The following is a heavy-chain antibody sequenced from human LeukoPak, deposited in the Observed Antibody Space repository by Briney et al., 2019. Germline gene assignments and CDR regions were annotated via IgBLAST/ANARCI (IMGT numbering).Heavy chain of an antibody. Sequence: GGSLRLSCAASGFTFSSYAMTWVRQAPGKGLEWVSTISGSGSGGGTYYADSVKGRFTISRDNSKNTLYLQMNSLRDEDTAVYYCAKAKYTYGHGILDYWGQGTLVTVSS. D-gene: IGHD3-10*01. CDR2: ISGSGSGGGT. V-gene: IGHV3-23*01. J-gene: IGHJ4*02. CDR3: AKAKYTYGHGILDY. CDR1: GFTFSSYA.